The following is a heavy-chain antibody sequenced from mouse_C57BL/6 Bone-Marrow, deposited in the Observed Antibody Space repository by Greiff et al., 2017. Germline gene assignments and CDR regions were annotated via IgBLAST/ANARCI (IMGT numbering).Heavy chain of an antibody. V-gene: IGHV1-54*01. CDR3: ARSDMRYWYCDV. J-gene: IGHJ1*03. CDR2: INPGSGGT. Sequence: QVQLQQSGAELVRPGTSVKVSCKASGYAFTNYLIEWVKQRPGQGLEWIGVINPGSGGTTYNEKFKGKATLTADKSSSTAYMQLSSLTSEDSAVYFGARSDMRYWYCDVWGTGTTVTVSS. CDR1: GYAFTNYL.